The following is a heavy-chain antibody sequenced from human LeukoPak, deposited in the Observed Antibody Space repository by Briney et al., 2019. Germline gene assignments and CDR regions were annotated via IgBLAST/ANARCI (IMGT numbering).Heavy chain of an antibody. CDR3: ARNYCSSTSCYTPGFDY. J-gene: IGHJ4*02. Sequence: SETLSLTCTVSGGSISSYYWSWIRKPPGKGLEWIGYIYYSGSTNYNPSLKSRVTISVDTSKNQFSLKLSSVTAADTAVYYCARNYCSSTSCYTPGFDYWGQGTLVTVSS. D-gene: IGHD2-2*02. CDR2: IYYSGST. V-gene: IGHV4-59*01. CDR1: GGSISSYY.